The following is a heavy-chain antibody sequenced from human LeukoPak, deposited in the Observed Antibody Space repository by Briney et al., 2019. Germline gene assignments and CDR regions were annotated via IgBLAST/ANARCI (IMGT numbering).Heavy chain of an antibody. CDR1: GFTFSSYA. CDR3: ARAKAGEWFDY. Sequence: GGSLRLSCAASGFTFSSYAMHWVRQAPGKGLEWVAVISYDGSNKYYADSVKGRFTISRDNSKNTLYLQMNSLRAEDTAVYYCARAKAGEWFDYWGQGTLVTVSS. V-gene: IGHV3-30*14. CDR2: ISYDGSNK. J-gene: IGHJ4*02. D-gene: IGHD6-19*01.